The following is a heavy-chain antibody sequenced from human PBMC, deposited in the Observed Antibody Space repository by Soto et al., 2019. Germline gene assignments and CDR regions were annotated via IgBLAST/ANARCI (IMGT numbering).Heavy chain of an antibody. V-gene: IGHV3-21*01. CDR3: ARDNPESTIFGVVIPAFDI. Sequence: GGSLRLSCAASGFTFSSYSMNWVRQAPGKGLEWVSSISSSSSYIYYADSVKGRFTISRDNAKNSLYLQMNSLRAEDTAVYYCARDNPESTIFGVVIPAFDIWGQGTMVTVSS. D-gene: IGHD3-3*01. CDR1: GFTFSSYS. CDR2: ISSSSSYI. J-gene: IGHJ3*02.